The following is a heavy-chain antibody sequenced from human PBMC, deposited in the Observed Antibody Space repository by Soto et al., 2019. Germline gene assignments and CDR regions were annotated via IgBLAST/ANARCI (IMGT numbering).Heavy chain of an antibody. J-gene: IGHJ6*02. CDR1: GFTFSIYV. V-gene: IGHV3-30*18. D-gene: IGHD6-13*01. Sequence: GGSLRLSCAASGFTFSIYVMHWVRQAPGKGLEWVALISYDGSKKYSADSVKGRFTISRDNSKSTLFLQMNSLRAEDTAVYYCAKVRWQLTDYYYGMDVWGQGTTVTVSS. CDR2: ISYDGSKK. CDR3: AKVRWQLTDYYYGMDV.